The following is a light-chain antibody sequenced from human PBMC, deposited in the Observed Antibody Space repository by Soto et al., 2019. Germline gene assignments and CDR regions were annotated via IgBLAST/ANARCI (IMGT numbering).Light chain of an antibody. CDR2: GAS. CDR3: QQYGSSPRT. V-gene: IGKV3-20*01. Sequence: EIVLTQSPGTLSLSPGERATLSCRASQSVSSSYLAWYQQKPGQAPRLLIYGASRRATGIPDRFSGSGSGTDFTLTISRLEPEDFAVYYCQQYGSSPRTFGQGTKGDIK. CDR1: QSVSSSY. J-gene: IGKJ1*01.